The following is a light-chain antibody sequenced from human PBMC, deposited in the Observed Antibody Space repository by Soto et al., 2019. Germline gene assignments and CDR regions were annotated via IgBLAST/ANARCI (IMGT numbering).Light chain of an antibody. V-gene: IGLV2-14*03. J-gene: IGLJ1*01. CDR3: TFFTTSNTFV. Sequence: QSALAQAASVSGSPGQSITISCTGTSNDVGHFNYVSWFQQHPGKAPKLLIFDVSNWPSGVSDRFSGSKSGNTASLTISGLQPEDEADYYCTFFTTSNTFVFGSGTKLTVL. CDR2: DVS. CDR1: SNDVGHFNY.